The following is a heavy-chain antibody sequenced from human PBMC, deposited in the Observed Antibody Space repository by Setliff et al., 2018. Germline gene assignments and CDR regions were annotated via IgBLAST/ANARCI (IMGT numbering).Heavy chain of an antibody. CDR2: IDQISRG. J-gene: IGHJ6*03. Sequence: PGGSLRLSCATSGFTFRDYSLTWVRQAPGKGLEWVSGIDQISRGYYPDSMKGRFTISRDNSRNTLYLQMNSLRSEDTAVYYCVREGVDSRSSTDYRYYMDVWGKGTTVTVSS. D-gene: IGHD3-22*01. CDR3: VREGVDSRSSTDYRYYMDV. CDR1: GFTFRDYS. V-gene: IGHV3-23*01.